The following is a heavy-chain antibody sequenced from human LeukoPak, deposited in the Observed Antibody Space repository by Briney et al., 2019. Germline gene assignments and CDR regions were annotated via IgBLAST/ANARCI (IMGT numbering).Heavy chain of an antibody. J-gene: IGHJ6*03. V-gene: IGHV3-73*01. CDR2: IRSKANSYAT. Sequence: GGSLRLSCEASGFTFRGSAMHWVRQASGKGLEWVGRIRSKANSYATAYAASVKGRFTISRDDSKNTAYLQMNSLKTEDTAVYYCTALEAHYYYYMDVWGKGTTVTVSS. CDR3: TALEAHYYYYMDV. CDR1: GFTFRGSA.